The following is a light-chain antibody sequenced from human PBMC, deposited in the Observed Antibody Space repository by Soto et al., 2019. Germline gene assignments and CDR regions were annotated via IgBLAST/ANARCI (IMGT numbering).Light chain of an antibody. J-gene: IGKJ2*01. CDR2: GAS. CDR3: QQYGSSPRT. Sequence: EIVLTQSPGTLSLSPGERATLSCRASQSVSSSYFAWYQQKPGQAPRLLMYGASSRATGIPDRFSGSGSGTDFTLTISRLEPEDSAVYYCQQYGSSPRTFGQGTNLEIK. V-gene: IGKV3-20*01. CDR1: QSVSSSY.